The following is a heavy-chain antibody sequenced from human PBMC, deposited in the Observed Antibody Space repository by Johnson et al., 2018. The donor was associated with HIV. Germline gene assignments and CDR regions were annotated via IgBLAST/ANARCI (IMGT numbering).Heavy chain of an antibody. Sequence: VQLVEPGGGLVQPGRSLRLSCAASGFTFTSYAMSWVRQAPGKGLESLSAISGSGGSTYSADSVKGRFTISRENAKNSLYLQMNSLGAGDTAVYYCARPSNWGVGADAFDVWGQGTMVTVSS. V-gene: IGHV3-23*04. D-gene: IGHD7-27*01. CDR3: ARPSNWGVGADAFDV. J-gene: IGHJ3*01. CDR2: ISGSGGST. CDR1: GFTFTSYA.